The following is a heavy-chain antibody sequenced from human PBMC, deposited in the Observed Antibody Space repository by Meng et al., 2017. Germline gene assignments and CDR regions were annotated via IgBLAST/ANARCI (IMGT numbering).Heavy chain of an antibody. Sequence: QVQLPDSGPWTVKPSGTMSLTRAVPVRSISSGHWFSWVRQPPRKGLEWIGELYHRGSTNYNPSLKSRVTISVDKSKKQFSLKLSSVTAADTAVYYCARIGDCGSTRYFDYWGQGTLVTVSS. CDR2: LYHRGST. D-gene: IGHD5-12*01. CDR1: VRSISSGHW. V-gene: IGHV4-4*02. J-gene: IGHJ4*02. CDR3: ARIGDCGSTRYFDY.